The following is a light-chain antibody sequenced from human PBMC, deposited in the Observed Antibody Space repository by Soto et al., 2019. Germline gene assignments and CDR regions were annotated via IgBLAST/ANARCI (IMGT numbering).Light chain of an antibody. V-gene: IGLV2-14*01. Sequence: QSVLTQPASVSGSPGQSITISCTGTSSDVGGYNYVSWFQHHPGKAPKLIIYEVSYRPSGVSARFSGSKSGDTASLTISGLQTEDEADYYCSSFTHTITRYAFGTGTKLTVL. J-gene: IGLJ1*01. CDR1: SSDVGGYNY. CDR3: SSFTHTITRYA. CDR2: EVS.